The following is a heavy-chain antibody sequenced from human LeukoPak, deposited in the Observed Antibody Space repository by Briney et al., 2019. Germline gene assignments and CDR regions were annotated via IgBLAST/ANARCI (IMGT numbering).Heavy chain of an antibody. CDR1: GGSISSYY. Sequence: SETLSLTCTVSGGSISSYYWSWIRQPPGKGLEWIGYIYYSGSTYYNPSLKSRVTISVDTSKNQFSLKLSSVTAADTAVYYCARRAKWELPGGGGNWFDPWGQGTLVTVSS. CDR2: IYYSGST. V-gene: IGHV4-59*04. CDR3: ARRAKWELPGGGGNWFDP. J-gene: IGHJ5*02. D-gene: IGHD1-26*01.